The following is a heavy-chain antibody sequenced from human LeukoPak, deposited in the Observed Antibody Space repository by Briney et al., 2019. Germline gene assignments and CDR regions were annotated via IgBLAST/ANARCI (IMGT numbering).Heavy chain of an antibody. V-gene: IGHV3-73*01. J-gene: IGHJ6*02. CDR1: GFTFSGSA. CDR3: TRLTSPGYYYGMDV. Sequence: GGSLRLSCAASGFTFSGSAMHWVRQASGKGLEWVGRIRSKANSYATAYAASVKGRFTISRDDSKNTAYLQMNSLNTEDTAVYYCTRLTSPGYYYGMDVWGQGTTVTVSS. CDR2: IRSKANSYAT. D-gene: IGHD1-1*01.